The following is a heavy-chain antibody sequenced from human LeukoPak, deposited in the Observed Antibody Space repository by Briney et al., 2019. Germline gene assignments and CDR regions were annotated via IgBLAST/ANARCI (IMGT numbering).Heavy chain of an antibody. V-gene: IGHV4-30-2*01. Sequence: SETLSLTCTVSGGSISSGGYYWSWIRQPPGKGLEWIGYIYHSGSTYYNPSLKSRVTISVDRSKNQFSLKLSSVTAADTAVYYCARDCGGDCAFDYWGQGTLVTVSS. D-gene: IGHD2-21*02. J-gene: IGHJ4*02. CDR3: ARDCGGDCAFDY. CDR1: GGSISSGGYY. CDR2: IYHSGST.